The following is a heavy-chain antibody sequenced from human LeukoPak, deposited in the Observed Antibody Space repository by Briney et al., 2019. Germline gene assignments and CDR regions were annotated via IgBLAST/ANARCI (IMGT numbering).Heavy chain of an antibody. D-gene: IGHD5-24*01. CDR1: GYTFTHYY. CDR2: LNPNSGDT. J-gene: IGHJ4*02. CDR3: ARGRNIEMTTMSGGSDY. V-gene: IGHV1-2*02. Sequence: GASVKVSCKASGYTFTHYYMHWVRQAPGQGLEWMGWLNPNSGDTNYAQKFQGRVSMTRDTSISTAYMDLSDLRSDDTAVYYCARGRNIEMTTMSGGSDYWGQGTLVTVSS.